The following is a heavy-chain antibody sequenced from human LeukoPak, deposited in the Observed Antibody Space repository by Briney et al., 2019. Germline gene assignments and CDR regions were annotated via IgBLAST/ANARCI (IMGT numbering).Heavy chain of an antibody. D-gene: IGHD1-1*01. Sequence: GGSLRLSCAASGFTFSSYRINWVRQAPGKGLEWVSSISSFSSYIYYADSVKGRFTISRDNPKNSLYLQMNSLRAEDTAVYYCARERTKGGSDAFDIWGQGTMVTVSS. V-gene: IGHV3-21*01. CDR1: GFTFSSYR. CDR2: ISSFSSYI. CDR3: ARERTKGGSDAFDI. J-gene: IGHJ3*02.